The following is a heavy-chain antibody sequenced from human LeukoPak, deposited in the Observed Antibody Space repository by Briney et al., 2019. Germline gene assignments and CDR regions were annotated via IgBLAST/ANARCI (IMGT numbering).Heavy chain of an antibody. CDR3: AKAEGYDILTGLDY. Sequence: GGSLRLSCAASGFTLSRNEMNWVRQAPGKGLEWVSGIGASGGSTYYADSVKGRFTISRDNSKNTLYLQMNSLRTEDTAVYYCAKAEGYDILTGLDYWGQGTLVTVSS. CDR1: GFTLSRNE. V-gene: IGHV3-23*01. J-gene: IGHJ4*02. D-gene: IGHD3-9*01. CDR2: IGASGGST.